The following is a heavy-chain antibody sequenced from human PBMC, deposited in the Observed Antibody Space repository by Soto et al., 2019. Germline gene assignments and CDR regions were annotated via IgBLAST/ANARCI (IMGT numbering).Heavy chain of an antibody. V-gene: IGHV3-23*01. D-gene: IGHD3-10*01. Sequence: GGSLRLSCAASGFTFSSYAMSWVRQAPGKGLEWVSAISGSGGSTYYADSVKGRFTISRDNSKNTLYLQMNSLRAEDTAVYYCAKDLDGPGPVQQYYYGSGSINYGMDVWGQGTTVTVSS. CDR1: GFTFSSYA. CDR3: AKDLDGPGPVQQYYYGSGSINYGMDV. CDR2: ISGSGGST. J-gene: IGHJ6*02.